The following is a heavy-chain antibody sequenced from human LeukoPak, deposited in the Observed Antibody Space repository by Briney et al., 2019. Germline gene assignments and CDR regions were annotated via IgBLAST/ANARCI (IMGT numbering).Heavy chain of an antibody. CDR2: IYSGGST. J-gene: IGHJ4*02. V-gene: IGHV3-53*04. D-gene: IGHD3-22*01. Sequence: TGGSLRLSCAASGFTVSSNYMSWVRQAPVKALEWVSVIYSGGSTYYADSVKGRFTISRHNSKNTLYLQMNSLRAEDTAVYYCARVRSGYYIYFDYWGQGTLVTVSS. CDR3: ARVRSGYYIYFDY. CDR1: GFTVSSNY.